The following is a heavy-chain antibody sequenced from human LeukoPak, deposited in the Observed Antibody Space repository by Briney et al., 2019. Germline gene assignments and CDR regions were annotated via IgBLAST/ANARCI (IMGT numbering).Heavy chain of an antibody. D-gene: IGHD6-6*01. V-gene: IGHV1-8*01. CDR3: ARVYRAACPFWFDP. J-gene: IGHJ5*02. CDR1: GYTFTSYD. CDR2: MNPNSGNT. Sequence: ASVKVSCKASGYTFTSYDINWVRQATGQGLEWMGWMNPNSGNTGYAQKFQGRVTMTRNTSISTAYMELSSLRSEDTAVYYCARVYRAACPFWFDPWGQGTLVTVSS.